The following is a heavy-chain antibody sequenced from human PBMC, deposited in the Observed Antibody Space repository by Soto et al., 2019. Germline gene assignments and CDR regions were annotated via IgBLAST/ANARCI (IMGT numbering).Heavy chain of an antibody. CDR3: ARAYYDILTGYAAPNYYYCYMDV. CDR2: IIPILGIA. D-gene: IGHD3-9*01. J-gene: IGHJ6*03. V-gene: IGHV1-69*02. CDR1: GGTFSSYT. Sequence: QVQLVQSGAEVKKPGSSVKVSCKASGGTFSSYTISWVRQAPGQGLEWMGRIIPILGIANYAQKFQGRVTITADKSTSTAYMELSSLRSEDTAVYYCARAYYDILTGYAAPNYYYCYMDVWGKGTTVTVSS.